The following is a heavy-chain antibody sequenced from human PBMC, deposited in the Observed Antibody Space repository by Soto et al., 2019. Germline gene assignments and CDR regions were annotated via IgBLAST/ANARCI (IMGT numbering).Heavy chain of an antibody. Sequence: GASVKVSCKASGDTFSFYTINWVRQAPGQGLEWMGIINPSGDNTTYAQKFQGRVTMTRDTSTSTVYMELSSLRSEDTAVYYCARDKFDSSGYYCDYWGQGTPVTVSS. J-gene: IGHJ4*02. CDR1: GDTFSFYT. D-gene: IGHD3-22*01. CDR3: ARDKFDSSGYYCDY. V-gene: IGHV1-46*01. CDR2: INPSGDNT.